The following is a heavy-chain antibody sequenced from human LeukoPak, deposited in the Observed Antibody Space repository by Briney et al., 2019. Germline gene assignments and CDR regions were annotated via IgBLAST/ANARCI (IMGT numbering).Heavy chain of an antibody. CDR3: ARDREAAAGNGWFDP. CDR2: IYYSGST. Sequence: SETLSLTCTVSGGSISSYYWSWIRQPPGKGLEWIGYIYYSGSTNYNPTLKGRVTISVDTSKNQFSLKLSSVTAADTAVYYCARDREAAAGNGWFDPWGQGTLVTVSS. V-gene: IGHV4-59*01. CDR1: GGSISSYY. J-gene: IGHJ5*02. D-gene: IGHD6-13*01.